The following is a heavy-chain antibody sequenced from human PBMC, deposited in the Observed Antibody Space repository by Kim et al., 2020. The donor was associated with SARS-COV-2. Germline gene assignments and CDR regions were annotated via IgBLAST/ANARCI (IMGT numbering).Heavy chain of an antibody. CDR3: ARDEFKHCSSTSCFKNYYYYGMDV. Sequence: GGSLRLSCAASGFTFSSYSMNWVRQAPGKGLEWVSYISSSSSTIYYADSVKGRFTISRDNAKNSLYLQMNSLRDEDTAVYYCARDEFKHCSSTSCFKNYYYYGMDVWGQGTTVTVSS. V-gene: IGHV3-48*02. D-gene: IGHD2-2*01. CDR2: ISSSSSTI. J-gene: IGHJ6*02. CDR1: GFTFSSYS.